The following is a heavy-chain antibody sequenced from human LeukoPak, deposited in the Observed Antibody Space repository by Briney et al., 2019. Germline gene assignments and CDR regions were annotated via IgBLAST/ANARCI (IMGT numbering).Heavy chain of an antibody. V-gene: IGHV3-23*01. CDR1: GFTFSRFG. Sequence: PGGFLRLSCVTSGFTFSRFGMTWVRQPPGKGLEWVASFDGNADGTYYADSVKGRCTISRDNSKNTLYLQMNSLRAEDTAIYYCARVFEDVPQFDYWGQGTLVTVSS. D-gene: IGHD3-3*01. CDR3: ARVFEDVPQFDY. CDR2: FDGNADGT. J-gene: IGHJ4*02.